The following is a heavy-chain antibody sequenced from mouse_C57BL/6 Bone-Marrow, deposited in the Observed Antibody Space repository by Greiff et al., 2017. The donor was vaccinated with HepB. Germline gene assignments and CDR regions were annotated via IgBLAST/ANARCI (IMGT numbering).Heavy chain of an antibody. D-gene: IGHD1-1*01. CDR2: INSDGGST. CDR3: ARQVYGSSYWYFDV. CDR1: EYEFPSHD. V-gene: IGHV5-2*01. Sequence: EVKVVESGGGLVQPGESLKLSCESNEYEFPSHDMSWVRKTPEKRLELVAAINSDGGSTYYPDTMERRFIISRDTTKKTLYLQMSSLRSEDTALYYCARQVYGSSYWYFDVWGTGTTVTVSS. J-gene: IGHJ1*03.